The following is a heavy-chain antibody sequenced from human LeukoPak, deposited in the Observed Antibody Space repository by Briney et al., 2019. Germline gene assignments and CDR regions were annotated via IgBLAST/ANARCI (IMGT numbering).Heavy chain of an antibody. CDR1: GFIFSDYI. Sequence: GGSLRLSCAASGFIFSDYIMDWARQAPGKGREWVGRIRTRINSSTTEYAASVKGRFTISRDDSKNSMYLHMNSLKTEDTAVYHCSRDGGEGGNSAFDIWGQGTMVTVSS. V-gene: IGHV3-72*01. J-gene: IGHJ3*02. CDR3: SRDGGEGGNSAFDI. D-gene: IGHD4-23*01. CDR2: IRTRINSSTT.